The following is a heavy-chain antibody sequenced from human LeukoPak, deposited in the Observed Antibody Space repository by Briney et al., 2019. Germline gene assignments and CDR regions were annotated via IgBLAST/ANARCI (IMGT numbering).Heavy chain of an antibody. CDR1: GGSFSGYY. D-gene: IGHD3-10*01. Sequence: SETLSLTCAVYGGSFSGYYWSWIRQPPGKGLEWIGEINHSGSTNYNPSLKSRVTISVDTSKNQFSLKLSSVTAADTAVYYCARLHVGFDYWGQGTLVTVSS. CDR3: ARLHVGFDY. V-gene: IGHV4-34*01. J-gene: IGHJ4*02. CDR2: INHSGST.